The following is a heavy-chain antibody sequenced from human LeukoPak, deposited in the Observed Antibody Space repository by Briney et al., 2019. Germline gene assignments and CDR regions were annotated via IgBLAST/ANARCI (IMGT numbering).Heavy chain of an antibody. V-gene: IGHV4-34*01. CDR3: ARGGLRFLEWFQLDY. Sequence: SETLSLTCAVYGGSFSGYYWSWIRQPPGKGLEWIGEINHSGSTSYNPSLKSRVTISVDTSKNQFSLKLSSVTAADTAVYYCARGGLRFLEWFQLDYWGQGTLVTVSS. CDR2: INHSGST. J-gene: IGHJ4*02. CDR1: GGSFSGYY. D-gene: IGHD3-3*01.